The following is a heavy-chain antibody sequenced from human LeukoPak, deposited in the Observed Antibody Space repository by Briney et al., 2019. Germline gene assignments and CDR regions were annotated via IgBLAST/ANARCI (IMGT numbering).Heavy chain of an antibody. CDR3: VGWGLSETYVISDY. J-gene: IGHJ4*02. Sequence: SETLSLTCAVYGGSFSGYYWSWIRQPPGKGLEWIGEINHTGSTNYNPSLKSRLTISVDTSKNQFSLRLSSVTAADTAVYYCVGWGLSETYVISDYWGQGTLVTVSS. V-gene: IGHV4-34*01. CDR2: INHTGST. CDR1: GGSFSGYY. D-gene: IGHD3-10*01.